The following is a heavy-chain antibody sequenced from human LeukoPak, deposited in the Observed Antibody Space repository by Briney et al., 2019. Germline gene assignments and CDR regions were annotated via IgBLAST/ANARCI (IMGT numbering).Heavy chain of an antibody. CDR3: AKGEYHLPNYMDV. Sequence: GGSLRLSCAASGFTFDDYTMHWVRQAPGKGLEWVSLISWDGGSTYYADSVKGRFTISRDNSENSLYLHMNSLRTEDTALYYCAKGEYHLPNYMDVWGKGTTVTVSS. CDR2: ISWDGGST. J-gene: IGHJ6*03. CDR1: GFTFDDYT. V-gene: IGHV3-43*01. D-gene: IGHD2-2*01.